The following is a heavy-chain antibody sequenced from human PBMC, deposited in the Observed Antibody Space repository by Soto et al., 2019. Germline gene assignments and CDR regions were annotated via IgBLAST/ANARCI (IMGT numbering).Heavy chain of an antibody. D-gene: IGHD6-6*01. V-gene: IGHV5-10-1*01. CDR1: GYSFTSYW. J-gene: IGHJ6*02. Sequence: GASLKISCKGSGYSFTSYWISWVRQMPGKGLEWMGRIDPSDSYTNYSPSFQGHVTISADKSISTAYLQWSSLKASDTAMYYCARGGAARPRGGYGMDVWGQGTTVTVSS. CDR2: IDPSDSYT. CDR3: ARGGAARPRGGYGMDV.